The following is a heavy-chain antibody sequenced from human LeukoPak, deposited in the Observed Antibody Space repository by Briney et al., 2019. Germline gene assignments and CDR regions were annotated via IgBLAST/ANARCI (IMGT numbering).Heavy chain of an antibody. Sequence: RPSETLSLTCTVSGGSISSGSYYWSWIRQPAGKGLEWIGRIYTSGSTNYNPSLKSRVTISVDTSKNQFSLKLSSVTAADTAVYYCAGWRLGIDPLDPWGQGTLVTVSS. CDR1: GGSISSGSYY. CDR3: AGWRLGIDPLDP. D-gene: IGHD2-21*02. CDR2: IYTSGST. J-gene: IGHJ5*02. V-gene: IGHV4-61*02.